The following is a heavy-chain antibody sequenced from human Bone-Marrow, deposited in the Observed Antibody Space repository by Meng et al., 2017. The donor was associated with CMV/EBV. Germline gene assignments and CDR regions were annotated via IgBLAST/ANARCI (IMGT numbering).Heavy chain of an antibody. D-gene: IGHD2-2*01. CDR3: AREGYCSSTSCLNWFDP. V-gene: IGHV3-21*01. CDR1: GFTFSSYS. Sequence: GESLKISCAASGFTFSSYSMNWVRQAPGKGLEWVSSISSSSSYIYYADSVKGRFTISRDNAKNSLYLQMNSLRAEDTAVYYCAREGYCSSTSCLNWFDPWSQGTLVTVSS. CDR2: ISSSSSYI. J-gene: IGHJ5*02.